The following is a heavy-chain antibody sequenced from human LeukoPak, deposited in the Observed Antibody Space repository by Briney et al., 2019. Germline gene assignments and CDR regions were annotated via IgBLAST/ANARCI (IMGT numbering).Heavy chain of an antibody. D-gene: IGHD3-22*01. CDR3: ARVKDYYDSSGYYVDY. CDR1: GGSISSGGHY. Sequence: SQTLSLTCTVSGGSISSGGHYWSWIRQHPGKGLEWIGYIYYSGSTYYNPSLKSRVTISVDTSKNQFSLKLSSVTAADTAVYYCARVKDYYDSSGYYVDYWGQGTLVTVSS. V-gene: IGHV4-31*03. CDR2: IYYSGST. J-gene: IGHJ4*02.